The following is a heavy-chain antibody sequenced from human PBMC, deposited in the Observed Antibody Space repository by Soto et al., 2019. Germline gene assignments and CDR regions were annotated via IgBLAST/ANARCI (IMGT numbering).Heavy chain of an antibody. CDR2: ISWNSATI. D-gene: IGHD2-8*01. CDR1: GFSFDDND. Sequence: EVELVESGGGLAQTGGPLRLSCAGSGFSFDDNDMYWVRRVPGKGLEWVSGISWNSATIGYADSVKGRFTISRDNAKNSLYLEMSPLRPEDTAIYYCVKSPWSRRGDLDLWGRGTLVTVSS. CDR3: VKSPWSRRGDLDL. J-gene: IGHJ2*01. V-gene: IGHV3-9*01.